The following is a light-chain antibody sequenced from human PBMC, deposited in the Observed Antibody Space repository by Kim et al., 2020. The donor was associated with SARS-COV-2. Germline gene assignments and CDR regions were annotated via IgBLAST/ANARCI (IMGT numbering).Light chain of an antibody. V-gene: IGKV3-20*01. Sequence: SPGERATLSCRASESLTDNHLAWYQQKPGQAPRLLIYRTSSRAAGIPDRFSGRGSVTDFTLTISRLEPEDFAVYYCQQYVISPRTFGQGTKVDIK. CDR2: RTS. CDR1: ESLTDNH. J-gene: IGKJ1*01. CDR3: QQYVISPRT.